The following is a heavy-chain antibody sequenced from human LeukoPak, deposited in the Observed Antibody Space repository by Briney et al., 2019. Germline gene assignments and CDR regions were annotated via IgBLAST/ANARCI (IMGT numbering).Heavy chain of an antibody. Sequence: ASVKVSCKASGGTFSSYAISWVRQAPGQGLEWMGGIIPIFGTANYAQKFQGRVTITADESTSTAYMELSSLRSEDTAVYYCARGVLRYFDWLSPGPFDYWGQGTLVTVSS. CDR3: ARGVLRYFDWLSPGPFDY. CDR1: GGTFSSYA. J-gene: IGHJ4*02. V-gene: IGHV1-69*13. CDR2: IIPIFGTA. D-gene: IGHD3-9*01.